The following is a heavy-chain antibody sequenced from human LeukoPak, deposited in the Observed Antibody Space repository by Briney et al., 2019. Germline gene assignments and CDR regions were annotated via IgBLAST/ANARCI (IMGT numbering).Heavy chain of an antibody. J-gene: IGHJ4*02. Sequence: SETLSLTCSVSGGTFSDYFWTWMRQPPGKGLEWIGEINRNGDTKYTPSLRSRVTISIDTSKNLFSLRLSSVNAADTAVYYCARVGYSSGWDGDFDFWGQGTLVTVSS. CDR2: INRNGDT. V-gene: IGHV4-34*01. CDR3: ARVGYSSGWDGDFDF. CDR1: GGTFSDYF. D-gene: IGHD6-19*01.